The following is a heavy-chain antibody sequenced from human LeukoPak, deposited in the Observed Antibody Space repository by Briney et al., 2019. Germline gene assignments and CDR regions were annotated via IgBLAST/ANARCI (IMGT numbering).Heavy chain of an antibody. CDR2: IWYDGDNK. CDR1: RFTLSSYV. J-gene: IGHJ4*02. Sequence: GGSLRLSCAASRFTLSSYVMHWVRQAPGKGLEWVALIWYDGDNKYYSDSVKGRFTISRDNSKNTLYLQMNSLRAEDTAVYYCAKARATYLYDTSGYSALNSWGQGTLVTVSS. CDR3: AKARATYLYDTSGYSALNS. V-gene: IGHV3-33*06. D-gene: IGHD3-22*01.